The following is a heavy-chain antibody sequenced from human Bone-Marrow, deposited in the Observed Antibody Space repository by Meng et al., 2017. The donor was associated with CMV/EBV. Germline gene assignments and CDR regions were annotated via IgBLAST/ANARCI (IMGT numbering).Heavy chain of an antibody. CDR3: ARSATSGSGPNAFDI. J-gene: IGHJ3*02. V-gene: IGHV5-51*01. D-gene: IGHD5-12*01. CDR2: IYPGDSDT. CDR1: GYSFTSYW. Sequence: KVSCKGSGYSFTSYWIGWVRQMPGKGLEWMGIIYPGDSDTRYSPSFQGQVTSSADKSISTAYLQWSSLKASDTAMYYCARSATSGSGPNAFDIWGQGTMVTVSS.